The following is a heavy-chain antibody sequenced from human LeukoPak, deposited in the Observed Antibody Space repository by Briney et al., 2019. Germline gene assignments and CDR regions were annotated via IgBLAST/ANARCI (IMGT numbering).Heavy chain of an antibody. CDR2: ISSNTGKT. D-gene: IGHD6-13*01. V-gene: IGHV1-18*01. Sequence: ASVKVSCKASGYTFATYGFCWVRQAPGHGPEWMGWISSNTGKTDYAQKFQGRVTLTTDTSTSTAYMELRSLRPDDTALYYCAKVAGDRMDYWGQGTLLTVSS. J-gene: IGHJ4*02. CDR3: AKVAGDRMDY. CDR1: GYTFATYG.